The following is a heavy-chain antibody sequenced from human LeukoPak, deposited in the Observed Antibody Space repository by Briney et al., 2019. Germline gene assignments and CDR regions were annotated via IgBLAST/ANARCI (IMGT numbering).Heavy chain of an antibody. J-gene: IGHJ4*02. CDR1: GGSIGSYY. CDR2: TYVTGAT. D-gene: IGHD6-19*01. V-gene: IGHV4-4*07. Sequence: PSETLSLTCTVAGGSIGSYYWSWLRQSAGKGLEWIGRTYVTGATNYNPSFESRVTMSMDTSKKQVSLQLTSVTAADTAVYFCARAGAGGRGWFPGGFDYWGQGTLVTVSS. CDR3: ARAGAGGRGWFPGGFDY.